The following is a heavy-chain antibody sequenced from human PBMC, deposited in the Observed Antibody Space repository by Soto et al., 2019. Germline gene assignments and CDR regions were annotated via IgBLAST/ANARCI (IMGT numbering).Heavy chain of an antibody. CDR2: IDPSDSYT. CDR3: ESNRFGEFPCDY. J-gene: IGHJ4*02. CDR1: GYSFTNYW. D-gene: IGHD3-16*01. V-gene: IGHV5-10-1*01. Sequence: EVKLEQSGAEVKKPGESLRISCKGSGYSFTNYWITWVRQMPGKGLEWMGMIDPSDSYTTYSPSFQGHVTISADKSMSTAYLQCCSLRASDTAMYYWESNRFGEFPCDYCGQGTLVTVSS.